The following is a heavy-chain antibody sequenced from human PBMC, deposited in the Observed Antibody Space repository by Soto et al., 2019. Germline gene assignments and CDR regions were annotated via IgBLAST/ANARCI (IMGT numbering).Heavy chain of an antibody. CDR2: IDPSASNT. Sequence: EVQLVQSGAEVKKPGESLRISCKGSGYSFTSYWISWVRQMPGKGLEWMGMIDPSASNTNYSPSFQGHVTISADKSINTAYVQWSSLKASDTAMYYCSRWVAGGGARWFDPWGQGTLVTVSS. CDR1: GYSFTSYW. J-gene: IGHJ5*02. V-gene: IGHV5-10-1*01. D-gene: IGHD6-13*01. CDR3: SRWVAGGGARWFDP.